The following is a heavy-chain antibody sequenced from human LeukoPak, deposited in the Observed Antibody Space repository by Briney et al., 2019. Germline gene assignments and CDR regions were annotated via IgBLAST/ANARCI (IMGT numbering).Heavy chain of an antibody. CDR1: GFTFSSYA. CDR3: ARVAGWHWFDP. CDR2: IRPSGDNT. J-gene: IGHJ5*02. V-gene: IGHV3-23*01. Sequence: GGSLRLSCAASGFTFSSYAMTWVRQAPGRGLEWVSSIRPSGDNTYYGDSVKGRFTTSRDNSKNTVYLQMNNMRVDDTAIYYCARVAGWHWFDPWGQGTLVTVSS. D-gene: IGHD6-19*01.